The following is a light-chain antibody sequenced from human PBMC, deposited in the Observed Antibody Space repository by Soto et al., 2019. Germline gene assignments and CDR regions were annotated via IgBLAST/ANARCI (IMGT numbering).Light chain of an antibody. CDR1: SSDIGGYNF. Sequence: QSVLTQPASVSGSPGQSITISCTGTSSDIGGYNFVSWYQQHPGKAPKLMIHEVGNRPAGVSNRFSASKSGNTASLTISGLQAEDEADYYCSSYAGSSNVFGTGTKVTVL. CDR3: SSYAGSSNV. V-gene: IGLV2-14*01. J-gene: IGLJ1*01. CDR2: EVG.